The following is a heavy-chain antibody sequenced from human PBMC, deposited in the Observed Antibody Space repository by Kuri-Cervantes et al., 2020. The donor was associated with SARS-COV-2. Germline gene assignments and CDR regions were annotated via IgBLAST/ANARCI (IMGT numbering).Heavy chain of an antibody. CDR3: TRDPAWTGDGP. CDR2: IIPIFGTA. Sequence: SVKVSCKASGGTFSSYAISWVRQAPGQGLEWMGGIIPIFGTANYAQKFQGRVTTTRDTSISTAYMELSRLRSDDTAVYYCTRDPAWTGDGPWGQGTLVTVSS. CDR1: GGTFSSYA. V-gene: IGHV1-69*05. D-gene: IGHD3/OR15-3a*01. J-gene: IGHJ5*02.